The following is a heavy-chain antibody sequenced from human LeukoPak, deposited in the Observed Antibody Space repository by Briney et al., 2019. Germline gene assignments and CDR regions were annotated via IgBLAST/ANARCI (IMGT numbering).Heavy chain of an antibody. CDR2: ISYDGSNK. Sequence: GGSLILSCAASGFTSSSYAMHWVRQAPGKGLEWVAVISYDGSNKYYADSVKGRFTISRDNSKNTLYLQMNSLRAEDTAVYYCARGYIGRASAWFDPWGQGTLVTVSS. D-gene: IGHD5-18*01. CDR3: ARGYIGRASAWFDP. CDR1: GFTSSSYA. V-gene: IGHV3-30-3*01. J-gene: IGHJ5*02.